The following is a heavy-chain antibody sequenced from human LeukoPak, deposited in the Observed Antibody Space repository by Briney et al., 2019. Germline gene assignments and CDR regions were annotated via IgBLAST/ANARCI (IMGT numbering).Heavy chain of an antibody. CDR1: GGSISTYY. CDR2: IYYIGNT. J-gene: IGHJ5*01. D-gene: IGHD3-9*01. V-gene: IGHV4-59*08. CDR3: ARLYYDILTGSFYLDS. Sequence: SETLSLTCTVSGGSISTYYWSWIRQPPGKGLEWIGYIYYIGNTNYNPSLKSRVTISVDTSKNQFSLKLSSVTAADTAVYYCARLYYDILTGSFYLDSWGQGTLVTASS.